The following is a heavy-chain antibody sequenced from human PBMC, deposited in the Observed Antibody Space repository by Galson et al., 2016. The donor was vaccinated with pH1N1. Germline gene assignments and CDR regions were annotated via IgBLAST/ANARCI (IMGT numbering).Heavy chain of an antibody. CDR3: ARILYGDYAGYFDY. D-gene: IGHD4-17*01. Sequence: ALVKPTQTLTLTCTFSGFSLSTSGMCVSWIRQPPGKALEWLALIDWDDDKYYSTSLKTRLTISEDTSKNQVVLTMTNMDPVDTATYYCARILYGDYAGYFDYWGQGTLVTVSS. CDR2: IDWDDDK. J-gene: IGHJ4*02. V-gene: IGHV2-70*01. CDR1: GFSLSTSGMC.